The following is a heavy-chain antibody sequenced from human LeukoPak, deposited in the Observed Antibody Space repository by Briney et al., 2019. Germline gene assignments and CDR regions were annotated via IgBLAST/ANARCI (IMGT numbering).Heavy chain of an antibody. J-gene: IGHJ6*03. D-gene: IGHD3-3*01. V-gene: IGHV1-8*01. CDR3: ARVKYYDFWSGYYLDYYYYMDV. Sequence: GASVKVSCKASGYTFTSYDINWVRQATGQGLEWMGWMNPNSGNTGYAQKFQGRVTMTRNTSISTAYMGLSSLRSEDTAVYYCARVKYYDFWSGYYLDYYYYMDVWGKGTTVTVSS. CDR2: MNPNSGNT. CDR1: GYTFTSYD.